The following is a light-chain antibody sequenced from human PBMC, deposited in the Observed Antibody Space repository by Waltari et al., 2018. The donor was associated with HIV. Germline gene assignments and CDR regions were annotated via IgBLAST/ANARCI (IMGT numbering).Light chain of an antibody. Sequence: QSALTQPRSVSGSPGQSVTISCTGTSSDVGYYNYVSWYRQYPGKAPKVLIYDVLKRPAGGPDRCSGSKAGNTASLTISGLQSEDEADYYCATWDDTLNGYVFGTGTKVTVL. J-gene: IGLJ1*01. CDR1: SSDVGYYNY. CDR2: DVL. V-gene: IGLV2-11*01. CDR3: ATWDDTLNGYV.